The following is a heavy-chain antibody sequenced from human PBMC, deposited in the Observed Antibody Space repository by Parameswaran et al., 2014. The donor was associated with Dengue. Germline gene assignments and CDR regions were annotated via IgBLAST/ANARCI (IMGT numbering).Heavy chain of an antibody. CDR2: VSGSGGGP. J-gene: IGHJ5*02. V-gene: IGHV3-23*01. CDR3: AKGQNDVPALNWFDP. Sequence: WIRQPPGKGLEWVSGVSGSGGGPFYADSVKGRFTISRDNSKNTLYLQMTSLRAEDTAVYYCAKGQNDVPALNWFDPWGQGTLVTVSS. D-gene: IGHD2-2*01.